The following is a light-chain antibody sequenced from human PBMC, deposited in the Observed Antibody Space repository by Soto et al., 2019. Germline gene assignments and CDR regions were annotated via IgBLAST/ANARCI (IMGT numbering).Light chain of an antibody. J-gene: IGKJ1*01. Sequence: EIVLTQSPGTLSLSPVERATLSCRASQSVRSSYLAWYQQKPGQPPRLLIYDASNRATGIPDRFSGSGSGTDFTLAISRLEPEDFAVYYCQQYGGSPTFGQGTKVEIK. CDR3: QQYGGSPT. CDR1: QSVRSSY. V-gene: IGKV3-20*01. CDR2: DAS.